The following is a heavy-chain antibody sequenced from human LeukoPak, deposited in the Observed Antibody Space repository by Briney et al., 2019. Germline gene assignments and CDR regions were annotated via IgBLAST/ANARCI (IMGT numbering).Heavy chain of an antibody. CDR2: INPSGGST. CDR1: GYTFTSYY. Sequence: GASVKVSCKASGYTFTSYYMHWVRQAPGQGLEWMGIINPSGGSTSYAQKFQGRVTMTRDMSTSTVYMELSSLRSEDTAVYYCARVMFSYYYDSSGSGGFDYWGQGTLVTVSS. J-gene: IGHJ4*02. D-gene: IGHD3-22*01. V-gene: IGHV1-46*01. CDR3: ARVMFSYYYDSSGSGGFDY.